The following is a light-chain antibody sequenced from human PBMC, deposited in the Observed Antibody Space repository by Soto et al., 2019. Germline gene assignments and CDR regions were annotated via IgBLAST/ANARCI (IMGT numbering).Light chain of an antibody. CDR1: NIGSKS. V-gene: IGLV3-21*02. CDR3: QVWDSSSDLWV. CDR2: DDS. J-gene: IGLJ3*02. Sequence: SYELTQPPSVSVAPGQTARITCGGTNIGSKSVHWYQQKPGQAPVLVVYDDSDRPSGISERFSGSNSGNTATLTISRVEAGDEADYYCQVWDSSSDLWVFGGGTKLTVL.